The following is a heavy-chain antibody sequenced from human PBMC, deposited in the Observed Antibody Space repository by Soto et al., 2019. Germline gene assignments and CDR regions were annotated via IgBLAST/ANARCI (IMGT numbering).Heavy chain of an antibody. CDR3: ARHDCTSASCYAFYYFGMDV. V-gene: IGHV4-39*01. CDR2: IYYSGST. J-gene: IGHJ6*02. Sequence: SETLSLTCTVSGGSISSSSYYWGWFRQPPGKGLEWIGTIYYSGSTYYNPSLKSRVTISVDTSKNQFSLKLSSVTAADTAVYYCARHDCTSASCYAFYYFGMDVWGQGTTVTVS. CDR1: GGSISSSSYY. D-gene: IGHD2-2*01.